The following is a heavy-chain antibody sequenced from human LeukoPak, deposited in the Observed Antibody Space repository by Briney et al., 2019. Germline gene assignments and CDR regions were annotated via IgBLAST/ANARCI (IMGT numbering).Heavy chain of an antibody. CDR1: GGSISSYY. CDR2: IFYSGST. V-gene: IGHV4-59*01. CDR3: ARAKGYSYGRPMYYFDY. J-gene: IGHJ4*02. D-gene: IGHD5-18*01. Sequence: SETLSLTCTVSGGSISSYYWSWIRQPPGKGLEWIGYIFYSGSTNYNPSLKSRVTISVDTSKNQFSLKLSSETAADTAVYYCARAKGYSYGRPMYYFDYWGQGTLVTVSS.